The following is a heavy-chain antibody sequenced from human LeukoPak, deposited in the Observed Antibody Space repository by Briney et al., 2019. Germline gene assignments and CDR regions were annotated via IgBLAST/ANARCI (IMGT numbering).Heavy chain of an antibody. J-gene: IGHJ4*02. CDR1: GFSFSTYA. V-gene: IGHV3-23*01. D-gene: IGHD3-10*01. CDR2: TSDAGTVT. CDR3: AKISLHGSQTDY. Sequence: GGSLRLSCVASGFSFSTYAMSWVRQAPGKGREGVSSTSDAGTVTYYGDSVKGRFTFSRDNSRYTLYLQMNSLKAEDTAVYYCAKISLHGSQTDYWGQGTLVTVSS.